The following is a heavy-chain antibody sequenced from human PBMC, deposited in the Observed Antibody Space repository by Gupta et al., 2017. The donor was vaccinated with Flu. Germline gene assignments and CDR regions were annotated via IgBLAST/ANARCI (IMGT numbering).Heavy chain of an antibody. Sequence: QVQLQQWGAGLLKPSETLSLTCAVYGGSFSGYYWSWIRQPPGKGLEWIGEINHSGSTNYNPSLKSRVTISVDTSKNQFSLKLSSVTAADTAVYYCARVHNIPRAYSSSWYPAFDYWGQGTLVTVSS. CDR3: ARVHNIPRAYSSSWYPAFDY. CDR1: GGSFSGYY. D-gene: IGHD6-13*01. V-gene: IGHV4-34*01. J-gene: IGHJ4*02. CDR2: INHSGST.